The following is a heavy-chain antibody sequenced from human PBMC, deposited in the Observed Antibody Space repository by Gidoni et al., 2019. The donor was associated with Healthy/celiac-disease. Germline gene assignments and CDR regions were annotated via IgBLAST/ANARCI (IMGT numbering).Heavy chain of an antibody. V-gene: IGHV3-53*01. D-gene: IGHD6-13*01. Sequence: EVQLVESGGGLIQPGGSLRLSCAASGFTVSSNYMSWVRQAPGKGLEWVSFIYSGGSTYYADSVKGRFTISRDNSKNTLYLQMNSLRAEDTAVYYCARHSIAAAGGAFDIWGQGTMVTVSS. CDR1: GFTVSSNY. CDR2: IYSGGST. CDR3: ARHSIAAAGGAFDI. J-gene: IGHJ3*02.